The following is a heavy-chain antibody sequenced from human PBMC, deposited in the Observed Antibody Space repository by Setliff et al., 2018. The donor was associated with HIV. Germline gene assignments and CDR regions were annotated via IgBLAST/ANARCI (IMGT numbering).Heavy chain of an antibody. J-gene: IGHJ4*02. V-gene: IGHV4-38-2*01. CDR3: VRHLSEMAMVDH. Sequence: SETLSLTCAVPGNSIGSGYYWGWIRQPPGKGLEWIASIYYNGNIYYNPSLKSRVTITMDTSKNQFSLKLSSVTAADTAVYSCVRHLSEMAMVDHWGQGTLVTVSS. CDR1: GNSIGSGYY. CDR2: IYYNGNI.